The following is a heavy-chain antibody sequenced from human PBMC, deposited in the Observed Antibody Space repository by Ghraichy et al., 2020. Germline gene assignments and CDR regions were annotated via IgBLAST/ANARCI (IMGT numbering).Heavy chain of an antibody. CDR2: IYYSGST. J-gene: IGHJ5*02. CDR1: GGSISSSSYY. CDR3: ARRSPLYWFDP. Sequence: ESLNISCTVSGGSISSSSYYWGWIRQPPGKGLEWIGSIYYSGSTYYNPSLKSRVTISVDTSKNQFSLKLRSVTAADTAVYYCARRSPLYWFDPWGQGTLVTVSS. V-gene: IGHV4-39*07.